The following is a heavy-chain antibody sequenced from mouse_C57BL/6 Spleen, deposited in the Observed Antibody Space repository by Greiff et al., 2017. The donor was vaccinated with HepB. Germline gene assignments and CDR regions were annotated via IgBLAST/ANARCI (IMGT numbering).Heavy chain of an antibody. V-gene: IGHV5-17*01. CDR3: AYDYGYYAMDY. D-gene: IGHD2-4*01. CDR1: GFTFSDYG. J-gene: IGHJ4*01. Sequence: EVKVVESGGGLVKPGGSLKLSCAASGFTFSDYGMHWVRQAPEKGLEWVAYISSGSSTIYYADTVKGRFTISRDNAKNTLFLQMTSLRSEDTAMYYCAYDYGYYAMDYWGQGTSVTVSS. CDR2: ISSGSSTI.